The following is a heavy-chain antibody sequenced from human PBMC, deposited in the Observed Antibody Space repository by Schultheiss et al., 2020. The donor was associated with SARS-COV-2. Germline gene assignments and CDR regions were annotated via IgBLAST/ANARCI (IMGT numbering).Heavy chain of an antibody. CDR2: INHSGST. CDR3: ARAAPYKGYYYGMDV. V-gene: IGHV4-34*01. Sequence: SQTLSLTCAVYGGSFSGYYWSWIRQPPGKGLEWIGEINHSGSTNYNPSLKSRVTISVHTSKNQFSLKLSSVTAADTAVYYCARAAPYKGYYYGMDVWGQGTTVTVSS. CDR1: GGSFSGYY. D-gene: IGHD1-14*01. J-gene: IGHJ6*02.